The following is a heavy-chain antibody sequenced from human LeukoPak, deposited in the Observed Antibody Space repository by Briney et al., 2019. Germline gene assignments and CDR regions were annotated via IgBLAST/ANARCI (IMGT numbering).Heavy chain of an antibody. CDR1: GFTFSSYG. CDR2: IRYDGSNK. V-gene: IGHV3-30*02. CDR3: AKGYYDFWSGYYYYYYYMDV. D-gene: IGHD3-3*01. J-gene: IGHJ6*03. Sequence: PGGSLGLSCAASGFTFSSYGMHWVRQAPGMGLEWVAFIRYDGSNKYYADSVKGRFTISRDNSKNTLYLQMNSLRAEDTAVYYCAKGYYDFWSGYYYYYYYMDVWGKGTTVTVSS.